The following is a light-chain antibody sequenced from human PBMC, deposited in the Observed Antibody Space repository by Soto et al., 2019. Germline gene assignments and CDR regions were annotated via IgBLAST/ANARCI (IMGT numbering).Light chain of an antibody. CDR1: ETITSR. CDR2: KAS. Sequence: DIQMTQSPSTLSASMGDRVTITCRASETITSRLAWYQQKAGKAPEVLIYKASNLQSGVPSRFSGSGSGTEFTLTINSLQDDDSATYYCHQYESYPYTFGQGTKLDIK. J-gene: IGKJ2*01. CDR3: HQYESYPYT. V-gene: IGKV1-5*03.